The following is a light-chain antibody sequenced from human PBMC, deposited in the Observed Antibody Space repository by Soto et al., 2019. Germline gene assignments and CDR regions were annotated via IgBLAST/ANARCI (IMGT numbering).Light chain of an antibody. CDR3: AAWDDSLNGVV. V-gene: IGLV1-44*01. Sequence: QSVLTQPPSASGTPVQRVTISCSGSSSNIGSHTVNWYQQLPGTAPRLLIYTTYYRPSGVPDRFSGSKSGNSASLDISGLQSEDEADYYCAAWDDSLNGVVFGGGTKLTVL. J-gene: IGLJ2*01. CDR2: TTY. CDR1: SSNIGSHT.